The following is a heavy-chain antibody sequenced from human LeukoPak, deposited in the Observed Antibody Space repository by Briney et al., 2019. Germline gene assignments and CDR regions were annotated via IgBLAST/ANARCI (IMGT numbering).Heavy chain of an antibody. CDR3: ARDGNIGIAAAGTSWFDP. Sequence: GASVKVSCKASRYTFTSYGISWVRQAPGQGLEWVGWISAYNGNTNYAQKLQGRVTMTTDTSTSTAYMELRSLRSDDTAVYYCARDGNIGIAAAGTSWFDPWGQGTLVTVSS. J-gene: IGHJ5*02. D-gene: IGHD6-13*01. CDR1: RYTFTSYG. V-gene: IGHV1-18*01. CDR2: ISAYNGNT.